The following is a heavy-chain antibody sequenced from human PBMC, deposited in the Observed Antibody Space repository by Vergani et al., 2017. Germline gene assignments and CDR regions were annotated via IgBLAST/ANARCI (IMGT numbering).Heavy chain of an antibody. CDR1: GFSFPGYA. CDR2: VSGSSATP. V-gene: IGHV3-23*01. CDR3: TKCSRGYTGYFFDY. D-gene: IGHD5-12*01. J-gene: IGHJ4*02. Sequence: EVQLLESGGGLVQPGGSLRLSCEASGFSFPGYAMSWVRQAPGKGLEWVSSVSGSSATPYYADSVKGRFIISIDNSKNTLHLQMNSLRADDTAVYYCTKCSRGYTGYFFDYWGQGTLATVSS.